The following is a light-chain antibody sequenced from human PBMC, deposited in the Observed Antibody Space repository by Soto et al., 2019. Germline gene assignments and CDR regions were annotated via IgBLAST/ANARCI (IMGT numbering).Light chain of an antibody. Sequence: QSVLTQPPSASGTPGQRVTISCSGSSSNIGSHTVNWYQQLPGTAPKLLIYSNNQRPSGVPARFSGSKSGTSASLAISGLQSEDEADYHCAAWDDSLNGHVVFGGGTKLTVL. CDR3: AAWDDSLNGHVV. CDR1: SSNIGSHT. CDR2: SNN. V-gene: IGLV1-44*01. J-gene: IGLJ2*01.